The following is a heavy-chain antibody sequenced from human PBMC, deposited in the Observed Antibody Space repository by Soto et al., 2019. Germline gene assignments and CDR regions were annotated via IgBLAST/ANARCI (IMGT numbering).Heavy chain of an antibody. V-gene: IGHV4-39*01. CDR1: GGSISGYY. CDR3: ARISGASRYTDV. Sequence: PSETLSLTCTVSGGSISGYYWGWIRQSPGKGLEWIGSFYYSGSTYYSPSLRSRVTISGDTSRKQISLRLSSVTAADTAVYYFARISGASRYTDVCGKGIMVTGS. D-gene: IGHD1-20*01. J-gene: IGHJ6*03. CDR2: FYYSGST.